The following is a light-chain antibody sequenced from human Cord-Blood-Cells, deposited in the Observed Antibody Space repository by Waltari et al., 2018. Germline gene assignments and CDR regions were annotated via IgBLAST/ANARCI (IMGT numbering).Light chain of an antibody. J-gene: IGKJ1*01. CDR1: QSISSY. CDR2: AAS. Sequence: DIQMTQSPSSLSASVGDRVTITCRASQSISSYLNWYQQKPGKAPKLLIYAASSLQSGVPSRFSGGGSGTEFTLTIRSLQPEDFETYYCQQSYSTPRTFGQGTKVEIK. V-gene: IGKV1-39*01. CDR3: QQSYSTPRT.